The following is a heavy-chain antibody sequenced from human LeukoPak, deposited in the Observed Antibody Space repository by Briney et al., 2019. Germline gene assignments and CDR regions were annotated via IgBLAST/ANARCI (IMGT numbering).Heavy chain of an antibody. D-gene: IGHD4-17*01. CDR2: IIPIFGTT. CDR1: GGTFSSYA. Sequence: ASVKVSCKASGGTFSSYAISWARQAPGQGLEWMGGIIPIFGTTNYAQKFQGRVTITTDESTSTAYMELSSLRSEDTAVYYCAGKTGDYAYYYYXYYMDVWGKGTTVTVX. J-gene: IGHJ6*03. V-gene: IGHV1-69*05. CDR3: AGKTGDYAYYYYXYYMDV.